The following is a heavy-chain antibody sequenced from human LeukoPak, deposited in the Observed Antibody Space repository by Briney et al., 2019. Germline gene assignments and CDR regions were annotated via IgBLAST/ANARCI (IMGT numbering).Heavy chain of an antibody. CDR2: IYYSGST. J-gene: IGHJ3*02. D-gene: IGHD3-16*02. CDR1: GGSISSYY. V-gene: IGHV4-59*01. Sequence: KPSETLSLTCTVSGGSISSYYWSWIRQPPGKGLEWIGYIYYSGSTNYNPSLKSRVTISVDTSKNQFSLKLSSVTAADTAVYYCARDAYDYVWGSCRFDIWGQGTMVTVSS. CDR3: ARDAYDYVWGSCRFDI.